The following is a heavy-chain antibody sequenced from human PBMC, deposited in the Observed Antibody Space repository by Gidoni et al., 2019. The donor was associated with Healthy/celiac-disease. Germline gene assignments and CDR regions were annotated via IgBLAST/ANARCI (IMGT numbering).Heavy chain of an antibody. Sequence: QVQLVQSGAEVKKPGASVKVSCKASGYTFTSYGISWVRQAPGQGLEWMGWISAYNENKSYEQRLEGKVTMTTDTSTSTAYMELRSLRSSDTAVYYCAKDGGTYCSSTSCYTHYGFDPWGQGTLVTVSS. J-gene: IGHJ5*02. CDR2: ISAYNENK. CDR3: AKDGGTYCSSTSCYTHYGFDP. D-gene: IGHD2-2*01. V-gene: IGHV1-18*01. CDR1: GYTFTSYG.